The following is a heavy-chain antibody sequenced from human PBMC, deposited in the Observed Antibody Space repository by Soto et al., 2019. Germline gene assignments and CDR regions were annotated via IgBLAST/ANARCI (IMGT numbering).Heavy chain of an antibody. Sequence: QVQLVQSVAEVKQPGASVKVSCKASGYTFTNYGFTWVRQAPGQGLEWLGWISTYNGNTKYAQKVQGRLTMTTDTSTSTANMELTSLRSDDTALYYCARTTVTASYYYMGVWGKGSTVTVSS. D-gene: IGHD4-17*01. CDR2: ISTYNGNT. CDR1: GYTFTNYG. CDR3: ARTTVTASYYYMGV. V-gene: IGHV1-18*01. J-gene: IGHJ6*03.